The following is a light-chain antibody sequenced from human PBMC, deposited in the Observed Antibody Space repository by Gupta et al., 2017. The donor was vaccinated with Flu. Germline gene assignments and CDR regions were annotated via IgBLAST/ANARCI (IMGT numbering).Light chain of an antibody. Sequence: SITISCTGTSSDVGGYNYVSWYQQHPGKAHKLMIYDVSNRPTGVSNRFSGSKSGNTASLTTSGLQAEDEADYYCSSYTSSSTVVFGGGTKLTVL. CDR2: DVS. V-gene: IGLV2-14*04. CDR1: SSDVGGYNY. J-gene: IGLJ2*01. CDR3: SSYTSSSTVV.